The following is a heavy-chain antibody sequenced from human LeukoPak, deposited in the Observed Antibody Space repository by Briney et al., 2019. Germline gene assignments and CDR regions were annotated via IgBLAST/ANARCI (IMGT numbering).Heavy chain of an antibody. J-gene: IGHJ4*02. CDR3: TTLITMVRGVIRNFDY. CDR2: IKSKTDGGTT. Sequence: GGSLRLSCAASGFTFSNAWMSWVRQAPGKGLEWVGRIKSKTDGGTTDYAAPVKGRFAISRDDSKNTLYLQMNSLKTEDTAVYYCTTLITMVRGVIRNFDYWGQGTLVTVSS. CDR1: GFTFSNAW. D-gene: IGHD3-10*01. V-gene: IGHV3-15*01.